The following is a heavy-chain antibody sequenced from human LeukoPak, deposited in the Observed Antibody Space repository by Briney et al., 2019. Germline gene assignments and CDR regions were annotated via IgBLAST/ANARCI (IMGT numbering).Heavy chain of an antibody. J-gene: IGHJ4*02. CDR2: IRSIRSYI. V-gene: IGHV3-21*01. CDR1: GFTLSSYS. Sequence: GRCLRLSCAASGFTLSSYSMNWVRQPQGKGLGWVSSIRSIRSYIYYTDSVKGRFTISRDNSKNTLYLQMKSLRAEDRGVYYCARSWSGFGELLSYFDYWGQGALVTVSS. CDR3: ARSWSGFGELLSYFDY. D-gene: IGHD3-10*01.